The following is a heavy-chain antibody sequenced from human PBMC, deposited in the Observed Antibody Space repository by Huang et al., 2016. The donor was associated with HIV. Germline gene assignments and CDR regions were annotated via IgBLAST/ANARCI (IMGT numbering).Heavy chain of an antibody. J-gene: IGHJ6*03. CDR1: GYTFSSFG. CDR3: ARGGGIQLWLLGYYYMDV. Sequence: QVQLVQSGAEVKKPGASVKVSCKASGYTFSSFGISWGRQAPGQGLEWVGGISGYNGNTKLAQKFQGRLTMTTDTSTSTAYMELRSLRSDDTAVYYCARGGGIQLWLLGYYYMDVWGNGTTVTVSS. V-gene: IGHV1-18*01. D-gene: IGHD5-18*01. CDR2: ISGYNGNT.